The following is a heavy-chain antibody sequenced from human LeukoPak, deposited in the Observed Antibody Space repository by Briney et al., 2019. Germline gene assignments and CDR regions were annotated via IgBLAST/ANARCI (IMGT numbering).Heavy chain of an antibody. CDR1: GASISSYY. Sequence: SETLSLTCTVSGASISSYYWSWIRQPPGKGLEWIAYKYYSGSTDSNPSLKSRVSISVDTSKNQFSLKLSSVTAADTAIYYCARTRPQDYGTSYMDVWGTGATVTVSS. J-gene: IGHJ6*03. CDR2: KYYSGST. CDR3: ARTRPQDYGTSYMDV. D-gene: IGHD4-17*01. V-gene: IGHV4-59*08.